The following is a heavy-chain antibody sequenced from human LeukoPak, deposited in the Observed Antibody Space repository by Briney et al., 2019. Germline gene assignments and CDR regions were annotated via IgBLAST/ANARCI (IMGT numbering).Heavy chain of an antibody. J-gene: IGHJ6*03. V-gene: IGHV4-39*01. CDR2: IYYSGST. CDR1: GGSISSSSYY. CDR3: ARSIYGDYGAGYYYYMDV. Sequence: SETLSLTGTVSGGSISSSSYYWGWIRQPPGKGLEWIGSIYYSGSTYYNPSLKSRVTISVGTSKNQFSLKLSSVTAADTAVYYCARSIYGDYGAGYYYYMDVWGKGTTVTVSS. D-gene: IGHD4-17*01.